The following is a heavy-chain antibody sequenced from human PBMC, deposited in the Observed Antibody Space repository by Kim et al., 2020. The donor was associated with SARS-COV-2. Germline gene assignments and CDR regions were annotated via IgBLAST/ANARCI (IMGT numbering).Heavy chain of an antibody. Sequence: GGSLRLSCAASGFTFDDYAMHWVRKAPGKGLEWVSGISWNSGSIGYAESVKGRFTISRDNAKNSLYLQMNSLRAEDTALYYCATGAQWLLQGYFDYWGQGTLVTVSS. J-gene: IGHJ4*02. D-gene: IGHD6-19*01. CDR2: ISWNSGSI. CDR1: GFTFDDYA. V-gene: IGHV3-9*01. CDR3: ATGAQWLLQGYFDY.